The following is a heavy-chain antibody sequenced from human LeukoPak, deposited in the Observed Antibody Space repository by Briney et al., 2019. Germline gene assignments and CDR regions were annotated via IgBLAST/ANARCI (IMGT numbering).Heavy chain of an antibody. CDR1: GYSFTSYW. CDR2: IYPGDSDT. V-gene: IGHV5-51*01. Sequence: GESLKISCKGSGYSFTSYWIGWVRQMPGKGLEWMGIIYPGDSDTRYSPSFQGQVTISADKSISTAYLQWSSLKASDTAMYYCARLTRYGSGWYLSLFDPWGQGTLVTVSS. D-gene: IGHD6-13*01. CDR3: ARLTRYGSGWYLSLFDP. J-gene: IGHJ5*02.